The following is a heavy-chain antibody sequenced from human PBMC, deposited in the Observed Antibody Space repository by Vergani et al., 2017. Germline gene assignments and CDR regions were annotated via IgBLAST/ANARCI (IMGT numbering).Heavy chain of an antibody. J-gene: IGHJ4*02. D-gene: IGHD5-24*01. CDR3: ARHPGVEMATISYFDY. CDR2: IYFSGST. V-gene: IGHV4-39*01. CDR1: GGSISSRSYY. Sequence: QLQLQESGPGLVKPSETLSLTCTVSGGSISSRSYYWGWIRQPPGKGLEWIGSIYFSGSTYYNPSLKSRVTKSVDMSKNQFSLKLRSVTAADTAVYYCARHPGVEMATISYFDYWGQGTLVTVSS.